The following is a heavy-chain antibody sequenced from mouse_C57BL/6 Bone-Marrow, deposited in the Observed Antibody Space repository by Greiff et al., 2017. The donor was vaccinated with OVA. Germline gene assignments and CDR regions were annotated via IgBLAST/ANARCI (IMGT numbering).Heavy chain of an antibody. Sequence: EVMLVESGGGLVQSGRSLRLSCATSGFTFSDFYMEWVRQAPGKGLEWIAASRNKANDYTTEYSASVKGRFIVSRDTSQSILYLQMNALRAEDTAIYYCARDASIYYDYDDAMDYWGQGTSVTVSS. J-gene: IGHJ4*01. CDR1: GFTFSDFY. D-gene: IGHD2-4*01. CDR3: ARDASIYYDYDDAMDY. V-gene: IGHV7-1*01. CDR2: SRNKANDYTT.